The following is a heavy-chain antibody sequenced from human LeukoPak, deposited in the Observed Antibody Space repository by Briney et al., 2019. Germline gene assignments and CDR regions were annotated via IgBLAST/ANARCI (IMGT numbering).Heavy chain of an antibody. V-gene: IGHV4-39*07. Sequence: SETLSLTCTVSGGSISTSSYYWGWVRQPPGKGLEWIGNIFYSGSTYYSPSLKSRVTISLDTSRNQFSLKLNSVTAADTAVYYCARWGTYASTSNWFDPWGQGTLVTVSS. CDR1: GGSISTSSYY. CDR3: ARWGTYASTSNWFDP. CDR2: IFYSGST. D-gene: IGHD2-2*01. J-gene: IGHJ5*02.